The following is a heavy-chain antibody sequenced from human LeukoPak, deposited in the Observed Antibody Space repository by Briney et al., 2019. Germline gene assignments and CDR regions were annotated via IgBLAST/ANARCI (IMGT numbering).Heavy chain of an antibody. CDR2: IKQDGSLT. J-gene: IGHJ4*02. D-gene: IGHD6-13*01. V-gene: IGHV3-7*03. CDR1: GFIFGDFW. Sequence: GGSLRLSCATAGFIFGDFWMTWVRQAPGKGLEWVANIKQDGSLTFYMGSAKGRFTISRDNAKSSLYLQMNSLRVGDTAIYYCVRDSYTREWHEIESDYWGQGTLVTVSS. CDR3: VRDSYTREWHEIESDY.